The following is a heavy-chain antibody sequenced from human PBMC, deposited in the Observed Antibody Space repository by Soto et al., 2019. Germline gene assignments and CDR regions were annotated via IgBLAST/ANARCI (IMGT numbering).Heavy chain of an antibody. V-gene: IGHV3-23*01. CDR2: VSATDGST. CDR3: AKDRFNAAFDI. Sequence: EVQMLESGGGLVQPGGSLRLSCSVSGFTFSAHAMSWVRQAPGKGLEWVSTVSATDGSTDYADSVKGRFTITRDNSKNTLYLHMSSLRLEDTAIYYCAKDRFNAAFDIWGQGTMVPVSS. J-gene: IGHJ3*02. CDR1: GFTFSAHA.